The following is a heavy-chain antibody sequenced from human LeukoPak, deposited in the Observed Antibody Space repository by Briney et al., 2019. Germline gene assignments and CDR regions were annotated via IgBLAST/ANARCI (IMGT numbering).Heavy chain of an antibody. D-gene: IGHD3-3*01. Sequence: SVKVSCKASGGTFSSYAISWVRQAPGQGLEWMGGIIPIVGTANYAQKFQGRVTITADESTSTAYMELSSLRSEDTAVYYCARSLGFLEWLEDYWGQGTLVTVSS. V-gene: IGHV1-69*01. CDR3: ARSLGFLEWLEDY. CDR1: GGTFSSYA. CDR2: IIPIVGTA. J-gene: IGHJ4*02.